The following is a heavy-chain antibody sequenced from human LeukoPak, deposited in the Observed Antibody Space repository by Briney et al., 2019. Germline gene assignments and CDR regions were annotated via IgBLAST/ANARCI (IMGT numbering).Heavy chain of an antibody. CDR2: VYQSGIT. D-gene: IGHD2-2*02. J-gene: IGHJ4*02. V-gene: IGHV4-30-2*01. CDR1: GGSISSGGHY. CDR3: AREEREHCSSTSCYKSLFDY. Sequence: SQTLSLTCTVSGGSISSGGHYWSWIRQPPGKGLEWIGYVYQSGITYYSPSLKSRVIISADSCKNQFSLKLSSVTAADTAVYYCAREEREHCSSTSCYKSLFDYWGQGTLVTVSS.